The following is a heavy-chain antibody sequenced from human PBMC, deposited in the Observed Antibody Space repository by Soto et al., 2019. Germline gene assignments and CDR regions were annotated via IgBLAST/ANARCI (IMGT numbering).Heavy chain of an antibody. D-gene: IGHD5-12*01. CDR1: GFTFSSYA. V-gene: IGHV3-64*01. CDR3: ARDVEATISIFTDY. CDR2: ISSNGGST. Sequence: GGSLRLSCAASGFTFSSYAMHWVRQAPGKGLEYVSAISSNGGSTYYANSVEGRFTISRDNSKNTLYLQMGSLRAEDMAVYYCARDVEATISIFTDYWGQGTLVTVSS. J-gene: IGHJ4*02.